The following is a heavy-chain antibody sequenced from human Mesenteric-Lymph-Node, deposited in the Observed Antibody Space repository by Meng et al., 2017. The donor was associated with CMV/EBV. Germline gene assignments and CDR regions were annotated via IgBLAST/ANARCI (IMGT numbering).Heavy chain of an antibody. V-gene: IGHV1-2*02. Sequence: SGYTFSGYYMEWVRQAPGQGPEWMGWINPNGGGTKYAQKFQDRVTMTIDTSTTTGYMELRGLRSDHTAVYYCANRLLLFGGKYHFDSWGHGTLVTVSS. J-gene: IGHJ4*01. CDR1: GYTFSGYY. CDR3: ANRLLLFGGKYHFDS. D-gene: IGHD3-10*01. CDR2: INPNGGGT.